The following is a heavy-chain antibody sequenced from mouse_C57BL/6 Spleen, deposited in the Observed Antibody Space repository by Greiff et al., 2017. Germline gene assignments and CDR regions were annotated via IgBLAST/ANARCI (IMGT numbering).Heavy chain of an antibody. CDR3: ARHGSSEDYYAMDY. CDR1: GYTFTNYW. Sequence: QVQLQQPGAELVRPGTSVKMSCKASGYTFTNYWIGWAKQRPGHGLEWIGDIYPGGGYTNYNEKFKGKATLTADKSSSTAYMQFSSLTSEDSAIYYCARHGSSEDYYAMDYWGQGTSVTVSS. CDR2: IYPGGGYT. D-gene: IGHD1-1*01. J-gene: IGHJ4*01. V-gene: IGHV1-63*01.